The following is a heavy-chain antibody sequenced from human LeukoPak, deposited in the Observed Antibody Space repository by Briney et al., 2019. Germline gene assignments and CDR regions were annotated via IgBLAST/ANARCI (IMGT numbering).Heavy chain of an antibody. V-gene: IGHV1-8*01. Sequence: ASVKVSCKASGYTFTSYDINWVRQATGQGLEWMGWMNPNSGNTGYAQKFQGRVTMTRNTSISTAYMELSSLRSEDTAVYYCARGLKRITIFGVVIPRKYNWFDPWGQGTLVTVSS. CDR3: ARGLKRITIFGVVIPRKYNWFDP. CDR1: GYTFTSYD. CDR2: MNPNSGNT. J-gene: IGHJ5*02. D-gene: IGHD3-3*01.